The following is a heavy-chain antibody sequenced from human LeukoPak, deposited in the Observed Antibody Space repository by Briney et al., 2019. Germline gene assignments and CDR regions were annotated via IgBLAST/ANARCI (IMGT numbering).Heavy chain of an antibody. CDR1: GFTFSSYA. V-gene: IGHV3-23*01. D-gene: IGHD1-26*01. CDR2: ISGSGGST. Sequence: GGSLRLSCAASGFTFSSYAMSWVRQAPGKGLEWVSAISGSGGSTYYADSVKGRFTISRDNSKNTLYLQMNSLRAEDTVVYYCALHRWELPTGYWGQGTLVTVSS. CDR3: ALHRWELPTGY. J-gene: IGHJ4*02.